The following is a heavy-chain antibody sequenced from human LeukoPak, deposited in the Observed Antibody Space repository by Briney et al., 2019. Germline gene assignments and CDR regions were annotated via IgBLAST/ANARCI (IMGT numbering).Heavy chain of an antibody. J-gene: IGHJ4*02. V-gene: IGHV3-11*01. Sequence: GGSLRLSCAASGFTFSDYYMSWIRQAPGKGLECISYISSSGNTTYYADSVKGRFTISRDNSKNTLYLQMNSLRAEDTAVYYCAKRGAEVGTTVAPGDYWGQGTLLTVSS. D-gene: IGHD1-26*01. CDR1: GFTFSDYY. CDR2: ISSSGNTT. CDR3: AKRGAEVGTTVAPGDY.